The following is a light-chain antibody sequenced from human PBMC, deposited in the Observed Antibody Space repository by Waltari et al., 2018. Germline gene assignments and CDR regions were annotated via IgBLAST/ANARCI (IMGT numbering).Light chain of an antibody. CDR3: LLHYGDGPV. CDR1: TGPVTSGYY. J-gene: IGLJ2*01. V-gene: IGLV7-43*01. Sequence: QTVVTPEPSLTVPPGGTVTLTCASSTGPVTSGYYPNWFQQKPGQPPSALIYNTSNKHSWTPSRFSGSLRGGKAALTLAGVQPEDEAEYYSLLHYGDGPVFGGGTKLTVL. CDR2: NTS.